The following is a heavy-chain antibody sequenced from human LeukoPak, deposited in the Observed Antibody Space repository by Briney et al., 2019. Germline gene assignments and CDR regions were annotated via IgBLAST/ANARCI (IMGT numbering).Heavy chain of an antibody. V-gene: IGHV4-39*01. J-gene: IGHJ5*02. D-gene: IGHD2-15*01. Sequence: SETLSLTCTVSGASISSRSYYWGWIRQPPGKGPEWIGSIYYSGNSYYNTSLKSRVTISGDTSKNQFSLRLSFVTAADTAVYYCARLGEYCSGVSCSWGQGTLVTVSS. CDR2: IYYSGNS. CDR1: GASISSRSYY. CDR3: ARLGEYCSGVSCS.